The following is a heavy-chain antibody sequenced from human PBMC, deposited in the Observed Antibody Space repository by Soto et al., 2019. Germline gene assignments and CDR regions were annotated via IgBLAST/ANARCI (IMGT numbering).Heavy chain of an antibody. J-gene: IGHJ4*02. Sequence: QLQLQESGPGLVKPSETLSLTCTVSGGSISTITYYWGWIRQPPGKGLEWIGSLYYSGSTYYNPSLKSRVTISVDTSKNQFSLKLSSVTAADTAVYYCARHFYDPGSLPYYFDSWGQGTLVTVSS. CDR2: LYYSGST. CDR3: ARHFYDPGSLPYYFDS. CDR1: GGSISTITYY. D-gene: IGHD3-10*02. V-gene: IGHV4-39*01.